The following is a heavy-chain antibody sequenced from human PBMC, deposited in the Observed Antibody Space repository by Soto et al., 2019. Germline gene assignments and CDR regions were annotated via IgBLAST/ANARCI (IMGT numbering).Heavy chain of an antibody. CDR1: GGSFSSYA. J-gene: IGHJ6*02. V-gene: IGHV1-69*13. Sequence: EASVNVSCKASGGSFSSYASSWVRQAPGQGLEWMGGIIPIFGTANYAQKFQGRVTITADESTSTAYMELSSLRSEDTAVYYCARGPVVQGIYYYYYGMDVWGQGTTVTVSS. CDR3: ARGPVVQGIYYYYYGMDV. D-gene: IGHD2-15*01. CDR2: IIPIFGTA.